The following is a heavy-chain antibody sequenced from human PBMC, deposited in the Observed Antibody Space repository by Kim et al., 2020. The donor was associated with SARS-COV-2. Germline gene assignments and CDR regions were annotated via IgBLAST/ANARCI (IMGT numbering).Heavy chain of an antibody. CDR1: GYTFTTYT. CDR2: INACNGNT. D-gene: IGHD3-10*01. CDR3: ARVNGYYGSGRSSLDY. J-gene: IGHJ4*02. Sequence: ASVKVSCKASGYTFTTYTIHWVRQAPGQRLEWMGWINACNGNTDYSQKFQGRVTITRDTSASTAYMELSSLRSDDTAVYYCARVNGYYGSGRSSLDYWGQGTLVTVSS. V-gene: IGHV1-3*01.